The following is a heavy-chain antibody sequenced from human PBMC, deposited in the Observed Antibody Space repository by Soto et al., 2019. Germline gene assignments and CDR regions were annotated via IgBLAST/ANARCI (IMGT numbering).Heavy chain of an antibody. V-gene: IGHV4-4*07. Sequence: PSETLSLTCTASGGSISSFYWNWIRQPAGKGLEWIGRICSGGRNNYNPSLKSRVSMSVDKSKNQFSLRLSSVIATDTAMYYCASRSSRWDYWGQGTLVTVSS. CDR1: GGSISSFY. D-gene: IGHD6-13*01. J-gene: IGHJ4*01. CDR2: ICSGGRN. CDR3: ASRSSRWDY.